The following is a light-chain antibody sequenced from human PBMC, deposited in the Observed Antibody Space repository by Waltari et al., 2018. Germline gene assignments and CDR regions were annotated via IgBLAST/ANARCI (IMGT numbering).Light chain of an antibody. CDR2: GNN. CDR1: TSHIGAGPD. J-gene: IGLJ2*01. V-gene: IGLV1-40*01. Sequence: QSVLTPPPSVSGTPGQRVTISCRGSTSHIGAGPDVHWSHHLPRTAPKLLIYGNNNRPSGVPDRFSGSKSGTSASLAITGLQADDEADYFCQSFDNMLSGGVVFGGGTKLAVL. CDR3: QSFDNMLSGGVV.